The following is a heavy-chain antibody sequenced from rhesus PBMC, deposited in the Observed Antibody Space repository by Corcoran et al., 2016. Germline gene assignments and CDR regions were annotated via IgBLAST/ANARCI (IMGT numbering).Heavy chain of an antibody. D-gene: IGHD4-4*01. V-gene: IGHV4-106*01. CDR1: GGSISDSYY. CDR3: ARRETMVAPYGLDS. CDR2: IYGSGESP. J-gene: IGHJ6*01. Sequence: QVQLQESGPGLVKPSETLSLTCAVSGGSISDSYYWSWIRQPPGKGLEWIGYIYGSGESPNYNPSLKSRVTISTDTSKNQFSLKLSSGTAADTAVYYCARRETMVAPYGLDSWGLGVVVTVSS.